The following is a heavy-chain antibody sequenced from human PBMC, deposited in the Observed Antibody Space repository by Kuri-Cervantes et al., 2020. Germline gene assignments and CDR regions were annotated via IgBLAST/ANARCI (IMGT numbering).Heavy chain of an antibody. J-gene: IGHJ3*02. D-gene: IGHD3-10*01. CDR1: GFTFSSYA. CDR3: ARPGEGSGSYGAFDI. CDR2: ISGSGGST. V-gene: IGHV3-23*01. Sequence: GGSLRLSCAASGFTFSSYAMSWVRQAPGKGLEWVSAISGSGGSTYYADSVKGRFTISRDNSKNTLYLQMNSLRAEDTAVYYCARPGEGSGSYGAFDIWGQETVVTVSS.